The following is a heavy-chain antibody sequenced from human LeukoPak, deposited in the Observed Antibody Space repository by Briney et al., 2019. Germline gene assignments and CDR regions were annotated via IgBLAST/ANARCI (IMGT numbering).Heavy chain of an antibody. Sequence: SETLSLTCAVYGGSFSGYYWSWIRQPPGKGLEWIGEVNHSGSTNYNPSLKSRVTISVDTSKNQFSLKLSSVTAADTAVYYCARAQTYYYDSSGYYYGLGYYYMDVWGKGTTVTVSS. V-gene: IGHV4-34*01. CDR2: VNHSGST. D-gene: IGHD3-22*01. CDR1: GGSFSGYY. J-gene: IGHJ6*03. CDR3: ARAQTYYYDSSGYYYGLGYYYMDV.